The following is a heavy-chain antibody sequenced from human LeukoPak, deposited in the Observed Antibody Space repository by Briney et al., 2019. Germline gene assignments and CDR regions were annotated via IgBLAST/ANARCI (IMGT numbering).Heavy chain of an antibody. CDR1: GFTLSSYA. CDR2: ISGSGGST. V-gene: IGHV3-23*01. Sequence: GGSLRLSCAASGFTLSSYAMSWVRQAPGKGLEWVSAISGSGGSTYYADSVKGRFTISRDNSKNTLYLQMNSLRAEDTAVYYCAKCSAEYSSSWYMGDYWGQGTLVTVSS. D-gene: IGHD6-13*01. CDR3: AKCSAEYSSSWYMGDY. J-gene: IGHJ4*02.